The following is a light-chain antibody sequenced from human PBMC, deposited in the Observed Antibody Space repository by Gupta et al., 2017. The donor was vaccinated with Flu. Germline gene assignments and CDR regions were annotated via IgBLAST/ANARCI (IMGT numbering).Light chain of an antibody. CDR3: MQATHLLS. CDR1: QSLVYSDGNTY. J-gene: IGKJ4*01. CDR2: KIS. Sequence: DIVMTQTPLSLPVTLGQPASISCRSSQSLVYSDGNTYLGWLQQRPGQPPRLLIYKISNRCSGVPDRFSGSGAGTDFTLKSSRVEAEDVGVYYCMQATHLLSFGGGTKVEIK. V-gene: IGKV2-24*01.